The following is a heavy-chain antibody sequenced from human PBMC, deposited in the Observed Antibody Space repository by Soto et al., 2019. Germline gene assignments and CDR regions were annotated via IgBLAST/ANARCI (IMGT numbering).Heavy chain of an antibody. J-gene: IGHJ4*02. V-gene: IGHV3-23*01. CDR3: AKAGITMVRGVIIPHFDY. Sequence: GGSLRLSCAASGFTFSSYAMSWFRQAPGKGLEWVSAISGSGGSTYYADSVKGRFTISRDNSKNTLYLQMNSLRAEDTAVYYCAKAGITMVRGVIIPHFDYWGQGTLVKVSS. CDR1: GFTFSSYA. CDR2: ISGSGGST. D-gene: IGHD3-10*01.